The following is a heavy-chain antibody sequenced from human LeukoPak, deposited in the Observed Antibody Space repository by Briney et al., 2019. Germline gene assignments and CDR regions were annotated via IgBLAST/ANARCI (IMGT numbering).Heavy chain of an antibody. CDR3: SKVRVGTTDEAFDI. Sequence: GGSLRLSCAASGFTSNNYGMSWVRQAPGKGLEWVSGISGSGGSTNYAESVRGRFTISRDNSKNTLYLHMNSLRADDTAVYYCSKVRVGTTDEAFDIWGQGTMVTVSS. CDR1: GFTSNNYG. V-gene: IGHV3-23*01. D-gene: IGHD1-26*01. J-gene: IGHJ3*02. CDR2: ISGSGGST.